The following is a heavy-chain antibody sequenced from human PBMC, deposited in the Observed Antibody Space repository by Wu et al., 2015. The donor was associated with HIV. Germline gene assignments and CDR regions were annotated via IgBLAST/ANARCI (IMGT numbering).Heavy chain of an antibody. CDR1: GYTFTSYD. D-gene: IGHD3-10*01. CDR2: MNPNSGNT. V-gene: IGHV1-8*01. CDR3: ARGLLLGFGELLFLRAHSDYYYGMDV. J-gene: IGHJ6*02. Sequence: QVQLVQSGAEVKKPGASVKVSCKASGYTFTSYDINWVRQATGQGLEWMGWMNPNSGNTGYAQKFQGRVTMTRNTSISTAYMELSSLRSEDTAVYYCARGLLLGFGELLFLRAHSDYYYGMDVWGQGTTVTVSS.